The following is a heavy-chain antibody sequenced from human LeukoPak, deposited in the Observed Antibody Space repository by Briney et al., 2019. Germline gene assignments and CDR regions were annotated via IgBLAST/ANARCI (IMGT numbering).Heavy chain of an antibody. J-gene: IGHJ4*01. CDR1: GYTTTNHT. Sequence: GESLKISCKGSGYTTTNHTTSSPRHNPPKNQQHKDTIYPSDSETRYSPSFQGQVTISDDKSISTAYLQWSSLKASDTAMYYCGRNIRRNYYRLDNWGQGTQATDSS. V-gene: IGHV5-51*01. D-gene: IGHD1-26*01. CDR2: IYPSDSET. CDR3: GRNIRRNYYRLDN.